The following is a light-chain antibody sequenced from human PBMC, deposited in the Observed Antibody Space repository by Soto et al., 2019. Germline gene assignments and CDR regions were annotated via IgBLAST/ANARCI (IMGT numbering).Light chain of an antibody. CDR3: QTWGSGIRVV. CDR1: SGHSSYA. Sequence: QPVLTQSPSASASLGASVTFTCTLSSGHSSYAIAWHQQQPEKGPRYLMKLNSDGSHSKGDGIPDRFSGSSSGAERYLTISSLQAEDEADYYCQTWGSGIRVVFGGGTKLTVL. V-gene: IGLV4-69*01. CDR2: LNSDGSH. J-gene: IGLJ2*01.